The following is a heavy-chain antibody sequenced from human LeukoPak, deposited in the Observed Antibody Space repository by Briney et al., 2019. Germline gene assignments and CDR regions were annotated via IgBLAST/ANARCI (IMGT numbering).Heavy chain of an antibody. V-gene: IGHV1-18*01. CDR3: ARPRGYDFWSGYYTGKYYFDY. CDR2: ISAYNGNT. CDR1: GYTFTSYG. J-gene: IGHJ4*02. Sequence: GASVKVSCKASGYTFTSYGISWVRQAPGQGLEWMGWISAYNGNTNYAQKLQGRVTMTTGTSTSTAYMELRSLRSDDTAVYYCARPRGYDFWSGYYTGKYYFDYWGQGTLVTVSS. D-gene: IGHD3-3*01.